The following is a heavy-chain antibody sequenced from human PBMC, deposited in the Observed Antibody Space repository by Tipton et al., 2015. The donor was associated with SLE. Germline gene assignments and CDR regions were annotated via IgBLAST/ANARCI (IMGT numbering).Heavy chain of an antibody. CDR3: ARAIAYQQLAPMDV. Sequence: TLSLTCTVSGGSISSGSYYWSWIRQPAGKGLEWIGRIYTSGSTNYNPSLKSRVTISVDTSKNQFSLNRCSVTAADTAVYYCARAIAYQQLAPMDVWGKGTTVTVSS. J-gene: IGHJ6*03. CDR2: IYTSGST. CDR1: GGSISSGSYY. D-gene: IGHD6-13*01. V-gene: IGHV4-61*02.